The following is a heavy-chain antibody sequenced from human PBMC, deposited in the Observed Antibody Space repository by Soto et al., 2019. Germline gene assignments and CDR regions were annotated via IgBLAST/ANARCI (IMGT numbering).Heavy chain of an antibody. CDR1: GFTFTNAW. CDR3: HTLPYNNNSHF. J-gene: IGHJ4*02. V-gene: IGHV3-15*01. CDR2: IKSKTHGGTT. D-gene: IGHD1-1*01. Sequence: GGSLRLSCVASGFTFTNAWINWVRQAPGKGLEWVGRIKSKTHGGTTDYAAPVKGRFTISRDDPENTVYLQMNSLKTDDTAVYYCHTLPYNNNSHFWGLGDLVTLSS.